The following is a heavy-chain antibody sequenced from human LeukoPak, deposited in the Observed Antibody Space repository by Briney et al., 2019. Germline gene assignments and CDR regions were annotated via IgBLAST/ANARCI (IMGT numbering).Heavy chain of an antibody. CDR2: ISSSSSTI. CDR1: GFTFSSYS. Sequence: GGSLRLSCAASGFTFSSYSMNWVRQAPGKGLEWVSYISSSSSTIYYADSVKGRFTISRDNAKNSLYLQMNSLRAEDTAVYYCARLRYYGMDVWGQGTTVTVSS. J-gene: IGHJ6*02. V-gene: IGHV3-48*04. CDR3: ARLRYYGMDV.